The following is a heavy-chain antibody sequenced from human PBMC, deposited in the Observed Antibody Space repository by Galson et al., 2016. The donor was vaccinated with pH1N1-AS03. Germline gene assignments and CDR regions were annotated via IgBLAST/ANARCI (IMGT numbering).Heavy chain of an antibody. V-gene: IGHV4-39*01. CDR1: GASVRTTTYY. Sequence: SETLSLTCTVSGASVRTTTYYWGWIRQPPGKGLEWIGSVYYSGSTYYNPSLKSRVTISVDTSNSQFSLKLSSVTPADTAVYYCAGHPPVAPFYFDYWGQGNLVTVSS. CDR2: VYYSGST. CDR3: AGHPPVAPFYFDY. J-gene: IGHJ4*02.